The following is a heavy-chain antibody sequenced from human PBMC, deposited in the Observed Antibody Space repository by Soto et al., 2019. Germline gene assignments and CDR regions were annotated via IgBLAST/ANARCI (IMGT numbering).Heavy chain of an antibody. CDR2: ISSSSSYI. V-gene: IGHV3-21*01. CDR3: ARNIAVAGPDAFDI. D-gene: IGHD6-19*01. Sequence: GGSLRLSCAASGFTSSSYSMNWVCQAPGKGLEWVSSISSSSSYIYYADSVKGRFTISRDNAKNSLYLQMNSLRAEDTAVYYCARNIAVAGPDAFDIWGQGTMVTVSS. CDR1: GFTSSSYS. J-gene: IGHJ3*02.